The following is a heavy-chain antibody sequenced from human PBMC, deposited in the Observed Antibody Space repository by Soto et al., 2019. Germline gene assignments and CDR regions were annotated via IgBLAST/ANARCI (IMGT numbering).Heavy chain of an antibody. D-gene: IGHD6-19*01. CDR3: AKARDQQWVRLPFDY. J-gene: IGHJ4*02. CDR2: FSATSENT. V-gene: IGHV3-23*01. CDR1: GFFFSSYT. Sequence: EVQLLESGGGLVQPGGSLRLSCVGSGFFFSSYTMTWVRQAPGKGLEWVSSFSATSENTYYADSVRGRFTISRDNSKNTLFLQMNSLTAEDTAEYYCAKARDQQWVRLPFDYWGQGILVIVSS.